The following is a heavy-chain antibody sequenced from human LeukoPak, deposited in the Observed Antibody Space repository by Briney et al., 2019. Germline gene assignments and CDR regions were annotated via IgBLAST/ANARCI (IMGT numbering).Heavy chain of an antibody. CDR3: ARDRLTSDAFDI. D-gene: IGHD3-10*01. CDR1: GFTLNSYW. J-gene: IGHJ3*02. Sequence: GGSLRLSCAASGFTLNSYWMHWVRQAPGKGLVWVSRINSDGSGTSDADFVKGRFTISRDNSKNTLYLQMNSLRAEDTAMYYCARDRLTSDAFDIWGQGTMVTVSS. V-gene: IGHV3-74*01. CDR2: INSDGSGT.